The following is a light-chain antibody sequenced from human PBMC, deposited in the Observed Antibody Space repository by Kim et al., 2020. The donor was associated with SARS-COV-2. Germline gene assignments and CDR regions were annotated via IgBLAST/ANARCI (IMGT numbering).Light chain of an antibody. J-gene: IGLJ3*02. CDR1: NIGSKS. Sequence: APGKTARITCEGNNIGSKSVHWYQQKPGQAPVLGIYYDTNRPSGIPERISGSNSGNTATLTISRVEAGDEADYFCQVWDSSSDHKVFGGGTQLTVL. V-gene: IGLV3-21*04. CDR2: YDT. CDR3: QVWDSSSDHKV.